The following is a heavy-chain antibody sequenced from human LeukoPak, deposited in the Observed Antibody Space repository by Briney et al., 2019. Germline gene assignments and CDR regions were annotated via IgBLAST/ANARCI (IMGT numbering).Heavy chain of an antibody. CDR1: GGSASSYY. D-gene: IGHD3-22*01. Sequence: SETLSLTCTVSGGSASSYYWSLIRQPPGKELEWIGYIYYSGSTNYNPSLKSRVTISVDTSKNQISLTLSSVTAADTAVYYCARYDSSGYLPDYWGQGSLVTVSS. CDR3: ARYDSSGYLPDY. CDR2: IYYSGST. V-gene: IGHV4-59*02. J-gene: IGHJ4*02.